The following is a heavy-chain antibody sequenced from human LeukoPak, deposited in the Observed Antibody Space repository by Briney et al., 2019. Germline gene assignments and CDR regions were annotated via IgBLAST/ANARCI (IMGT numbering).Heavy chain of an antibody. D-gene: IGHD1-26*01. Sequence: GASVKVSCKASGYTFTGYYMHWVRQAPGQGLEWMGRINPNSGGTNYAQKFQGRVTMTRDTSISTAYMELSRLRSDDTAVYYCARAFRYSGSYYSYYRGQGTLVTVSS. CDR2: INPNSGGT. J-gene: IGHJ4*02. CDR3: ARAFRYSGSYYSYY. V-gene: IGHV1-2*06. CDR1: GYTFTGYY.